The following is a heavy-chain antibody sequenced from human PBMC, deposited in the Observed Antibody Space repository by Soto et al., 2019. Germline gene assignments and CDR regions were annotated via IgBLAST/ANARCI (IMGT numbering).Heavy chain of an antibody. CDR3: ASMDYSYYYGMQV. D-gene: IGHD3-10*01. J-gene: IGHJ6*01. Sequence: ASVKVSCKASGHTFTNYYMHWVRQAPGQGLEWMGVISPSGDGPTFAQKFQGRVTMTRDTSTSTVYMELSSLRFEDTAVYYCASMDYSYYYGMQVWGQRIMVSVSS. CDR1: GHTFTNYY. CDR2: ISPSGDGP. V-gene: IGHV1-46*01.